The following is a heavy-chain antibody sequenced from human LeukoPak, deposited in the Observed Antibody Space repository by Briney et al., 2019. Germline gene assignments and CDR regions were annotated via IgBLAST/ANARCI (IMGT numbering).Heavy chain of an antibody. Sequence: SETLSLTCTVSGGSIGSTTSYGGWIRRPPGKGLQWIGTVHYHGNTYYNPSLKSRVTTSADTSENRFSLKLTSVTAADTAVYYCASSRWLGQFDYWGQGTLVTVSS. J-gene: IGHJ4*02. V-gene: IGHV4-39*01. D-gene: IGHD6-19*01. CDR3: ASSRWLGQFDY. CDR2: VHYHGNT. CDR1: GGSIGSTTSY.